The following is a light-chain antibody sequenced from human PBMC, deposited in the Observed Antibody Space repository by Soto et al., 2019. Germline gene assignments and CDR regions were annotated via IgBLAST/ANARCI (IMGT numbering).Light chain of an antibody. J-gene: IGKJ3*01. CDR3: QQLNSYFFT. CDR1: QGISSY. CDR2: AAS. V-gene: IGKV1-9*01. Sequence: IQLTQSPSSLSASVGDRVTITCRASQGISSYLAWYQQKPGKAPKLLIYAASTLQSGVPSRFGGSGSGTDFTLTISSLQPEDFATYYCQQLNSYFFTFGPGTKVDIK.